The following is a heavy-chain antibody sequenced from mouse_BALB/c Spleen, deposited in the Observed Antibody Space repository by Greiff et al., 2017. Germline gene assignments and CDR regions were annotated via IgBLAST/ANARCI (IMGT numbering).Heavy chain of an antibody. Sequence: EVKLVESGPELVKPGASVKVSCKASGYAFTSYNMYWVKQSHGKSLEWIGYIDPYNGGTSYNQKFKGKATLTVDKSSSTAYMHLNSLTSEDSAVYYGARGIYYDYGGGAMDYWGQGTSVTVSS. CDR3: ARGIYYDYGGGAMDY. J-gene: IGHJ4*01. V-gene: IGHV1S135*01. CDR1: GYAFTSYN. D-gene: IGHD2-4*01. CDR2: IDPYNGGT.